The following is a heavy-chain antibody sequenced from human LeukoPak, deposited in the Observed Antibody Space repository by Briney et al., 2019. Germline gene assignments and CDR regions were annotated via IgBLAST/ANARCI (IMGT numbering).Heavy chain of an antibody. J-gene: IGHJ4*02. D-gene: IGHD3-9*01. CDR3: SSYDNAGNYYFNY. V-gene: IGHV3-73*01. CDR2: VRTKTNLYAT. CDR1: GFTFSASA. Sequence: GGSLRLSCVASGFTFSASAIHWVRQPPGKGLEWVGRVRTKTNLYATSYGASVRGRFTISRDDSTNTAYLQMNNLETEDSAIYFCSSYDNAGNYYFNYWGQGILVIVST.